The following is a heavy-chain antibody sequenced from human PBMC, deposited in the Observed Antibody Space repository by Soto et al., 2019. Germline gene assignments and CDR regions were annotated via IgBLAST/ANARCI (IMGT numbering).Heavy chain of an antibody. D-gene: IGHD3-3*01. V-gene: IGHV1-69*01. J-gene: IGHJ3*02. Sequence: QVQLVQSGAEVKKPGSSVKVSCKASGGTFSSYAISWVRQAPGQGLEWMGGIIPIFGTANYAQKFQGRVTITADESTSTAYMELSSLRSEDTAVYYCARDQQITIFGVVIDASRNAFDIWGQGTMVTVSS. CDR1: GGTFSSYA. CDR3: ARDQQITIFGVVIDASRNAFDI. CDR2: IIPIFGTA.